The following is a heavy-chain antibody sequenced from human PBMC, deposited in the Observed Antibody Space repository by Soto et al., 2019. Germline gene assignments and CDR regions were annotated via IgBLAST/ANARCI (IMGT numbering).Heavy chain of an antibody. CDR3: AVFGVVIDNQYYFDY. CDR1: GGTFSSYT. Sequence: SVKVSCKASGGTFSSYTISWVRQAPGQGLEWMGSIIPILGIANYAQKFQGRVTITADKSTSTAYMELSSLRSEDTAVYYCAVFGVVIDNQYYFDYWGQGTLVTVSS. CDR2: IIPILGIA. V-gene: IGHV1-69*02. J-gene: IGHJ4*02. D-gene: IGHD3-3*01.